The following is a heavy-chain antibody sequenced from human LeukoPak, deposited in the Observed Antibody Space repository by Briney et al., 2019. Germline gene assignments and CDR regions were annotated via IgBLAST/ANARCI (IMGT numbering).Heavy chain of an antibody. CDR3: SRGLDSRKLGY. J-gene: IGHJ4*02. D-gene: IGHD3-22*01. Sequence: SETLPLTCTVSGASFNSDDQYWTWIRQSPGKGLEGIGSIHPSGMLYNNPSLQSRVTMSRDTSKNQFSLNLNSVPAADTAVYFCSRGLDSRKLGYWGQGILVTVSS. CDR2: IHPSGML. V-gene: IGHV4-31*03. CDR1: GASFNSDDQY.